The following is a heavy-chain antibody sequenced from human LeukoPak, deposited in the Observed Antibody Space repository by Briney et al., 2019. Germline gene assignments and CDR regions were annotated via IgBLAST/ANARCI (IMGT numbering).Heavy chain of an antibody. CDR2: ISAYNGNT. D-gene: IGHD3-10*01. J-gene: IGHJ4*02. V-gene: IGHV1-18*01. CDR3: ARDRGLLWFGGLLDYFDY. CDR1: GYTFTSYV. Sequence: GASVNVSCKSSGYTFTSYVIRWLGQAPGQGLEGMGWISAYNGNTNYAQKLQGRVTMPTDKSTSTAYMEMSSLRSDDTAVYYCARDRGLLWFGGLLDYFDYWGQGTLVTVSS.